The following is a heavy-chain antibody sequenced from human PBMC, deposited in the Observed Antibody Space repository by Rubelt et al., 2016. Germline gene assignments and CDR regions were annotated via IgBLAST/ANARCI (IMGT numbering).Heavy chain of an antibody. CDR2: IKRDGSEK. Sequence: VQPGGSLRLSCAASGFTFSPYSMTWVRQAPGKGLEWVATIKRDGSEKYYVDSVKGRFTISRDNAENSLYLQMNSLRAEDTAVYYCARDPIARVRFLEWLLYGDVWGKGTTVTVSS. CDR3: ARDPIARVRFLEWLLYGDV. V-gene: IGHV3-7*04. D-gene: IGHD3-3*01. J-gene: IGHJ6*04. CDR1: GFTFSPYS.